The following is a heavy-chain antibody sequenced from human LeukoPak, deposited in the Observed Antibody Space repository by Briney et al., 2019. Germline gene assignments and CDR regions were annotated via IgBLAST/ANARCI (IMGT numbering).Heavy chain of an antibody. D-gene: IGHD2-8*01. V-gene: IGHV4-4*07. Sequence: SETLSLTCTVSGGSISSYYWSWIRQPAGKGLEWIGRVYTSGNTNYNPSLKSRVTISVDTSKNQFSLKLSSVTAADTAVYYCARSGRKGYCTNGVCPRLYNWFDPWGQGTLVTVSS. CDR3: ARSGRKGYCTNGVCPRLYNWFDP. CDR2: VYTSGNT. J-gene: IGHJ5*02. CDR1: GGSISSYY.